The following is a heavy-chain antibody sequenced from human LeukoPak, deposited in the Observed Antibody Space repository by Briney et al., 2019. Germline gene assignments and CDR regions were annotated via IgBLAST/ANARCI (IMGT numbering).Heavy chain of an antibody. CDR1: GYTFTGYY. Sequence: ASVKVSCKASGYTFTGYYMHWVRQAPGQGLEWMGWINPNSGGTNYAQKFQGRVTMTRDTSISTAYMELSRLRSDDTAVYYCAREYYYDSSGYHAYGYWGQGTLVTVSS. J-gene: IGHJ4*02. CDR3: AREYYYDSSGYHAYGY. CDR2: INPNSGGT. V-gene: IGHV1-2*02. D-gene: IGHD3-22*01.